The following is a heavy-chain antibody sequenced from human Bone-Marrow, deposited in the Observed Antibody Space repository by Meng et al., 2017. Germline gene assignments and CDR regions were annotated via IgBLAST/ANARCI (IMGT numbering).Heavy chain of an antibody. CDR1: GYNFPDYH. V-gene: IGHV1-2*06. CDR3: ARDEDISAAGKLFGDY. J-gene: IGHJ4*02. Sequence: VLPAQSGPEVRKPGASAKVSCKPSGYNFPDYHSRWVRRAPGQGLEWMGRINPKSGDTHYAQKFQARVTMTGDTSISTAYMELSGLRSDDTAMYYCARDEDISAAGKLFGDYWGQGTLVTVSS. D-gene: IGHD6-25*01. CDR2: INPKSGDT.